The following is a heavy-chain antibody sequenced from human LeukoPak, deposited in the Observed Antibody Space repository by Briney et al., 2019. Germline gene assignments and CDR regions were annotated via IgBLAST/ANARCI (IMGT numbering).Heavy chain of an antibody. V-gene: IGHV1-3*01. D-gene: IGHD3-10*01. CDR2: INAGNGNT. CDR3: AREGLAGFGELLSPDAFDI. CDR1: GYTFTSYA. Sequence: GASVKVSCKASGYTFTSYAMHWVRQAPGQRLEWMGWINAGNGNTKYSQRFQGRVTITRDTSASTAYMDLSSLRSEDTAVYYCAREGLAGFGELLSPDAFDIWGQGTMVTVSS. J-gene: IGHJ3*02.